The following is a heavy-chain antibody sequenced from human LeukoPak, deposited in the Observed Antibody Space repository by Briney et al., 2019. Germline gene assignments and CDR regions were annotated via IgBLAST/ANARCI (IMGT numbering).Heavy chain of an antibody. V-gene: IGHV3-11*01. CDR2: ISSSGSTI. J-gene: IGHJ4*02. Sequence: PGGSLRLSCAASGFTFSDYYMSWIRQAPGKGLEWVSYISSSGSTIYYADSVKGRFTISRGNSKNTLYLQMNSLRAEDTAVYYCAKRPKWEPLEGYWGQGTLVTVSS. CDR3: AKRPKWEPLEGY. CDR1: GFTFSDYY. D-gene: IGHD1-26*01.